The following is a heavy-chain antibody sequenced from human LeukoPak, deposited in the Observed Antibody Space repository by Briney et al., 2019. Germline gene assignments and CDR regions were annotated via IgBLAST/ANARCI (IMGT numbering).Heavy chain of an antibody. CDR1: GGSISSYY. J-gene: IGHJ4*02. V-gene: IGHV4-59*12. D-gene: IGHD2-2*01. CDR3: ARAYAFYYFDY. Sequence: SETLSLTCTVSGGSISSYYWSWIRQPPGKGLEWIGYIYYSGSTYYNPSLKSRVTISVDRSKNQFSLKLSSVTAADTAVYYCARAYAFYYFDYWGQGTLVTVSS. CDR2: IYYSGST.